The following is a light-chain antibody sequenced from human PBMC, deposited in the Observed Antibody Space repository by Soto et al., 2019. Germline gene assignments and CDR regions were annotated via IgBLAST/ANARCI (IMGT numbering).Light chain of an antibody. CDR2: EVS. J-gene: IGLJ1*01. V-gene: IGLV2-14*01. CDR3: SSFTSGSTLGV. Sequence: QSVLTQPASVSGSPGQSITISCTGTSSDVGGYNYVSWYQHHPGKAPKLLIYEVSNRPSGVSNRFSGSKSGNTASLTISGLQAEDEADYYCSSFTSGSTLGVFGTGTKLTVL. CDR1: SSDVGGYNY.